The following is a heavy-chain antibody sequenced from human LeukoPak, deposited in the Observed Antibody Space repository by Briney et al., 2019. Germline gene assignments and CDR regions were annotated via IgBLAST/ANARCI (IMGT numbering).Heavy chain of an antibody. CDR3: ARSRYFDWLPPPYYYYYGMDV. J-gene: IGHJ6*02. Sequence: EASVKVSFKASGYTFTGYYMHWVRQAPGQGLEWMGWINPNSGGTNYAQKFQGRVTMTRDTSISTAYMELSRLRSDDTAVYYCARSRYFDWLPPPYYYYYGMDVWGQGTTVTVSS. V-gene: IGHV1-2*02. CDR2: INPNSGGT. CDR1: GYTFTGYY. D-gene: IGHD3-9*01.